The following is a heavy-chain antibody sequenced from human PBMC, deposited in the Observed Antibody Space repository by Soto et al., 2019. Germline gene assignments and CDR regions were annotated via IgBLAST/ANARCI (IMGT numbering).Heavy chain of an antibody. J-gene: IGHJ6*02. CDR2: VYYTGDT. CDR1: SGPDRSHN. D-gene: IGHD4-17*01. V-gene: IGHV4-59*08. CDR3: VRQGMDYLHGLVDV. Sequence: QVQLQQSGPRLVKPSETLSLTCTVSSGPDRSHNWGWIRQPPGRGLEWIGYVYYTGDTAYNPSLRCRVTISADTSTNDISLTLNSVTAADTAVYYCVRQGMDYLHGLVDVWGQGTTVSVSS.